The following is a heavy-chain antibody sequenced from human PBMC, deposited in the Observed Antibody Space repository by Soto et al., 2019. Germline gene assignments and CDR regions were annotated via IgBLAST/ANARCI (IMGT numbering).Heavy chain of an antibody. J-gene: IGHJ6*02. D-gene: IGHD6-13*01. CDR3: ARRPRWYFGLGYYYYGMDV. Sequence: PSETLSLTCTVSGGSISSSSYYWGWIRQPPGKGLEWIGSIYYSGSTYYNPSLKSRVTISVDTSKNQFSLKLSSVTAADTAVYYCARRPRWYFGLGYYYYGMDVWGQGTTVTVS. CDR1: GGSISSSSYY. V-gene: IGHV4-39*01. CDR2: IYYSGST.